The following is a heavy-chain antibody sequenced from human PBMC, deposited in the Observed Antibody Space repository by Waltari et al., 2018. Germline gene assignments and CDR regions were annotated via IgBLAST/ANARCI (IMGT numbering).Heavy chain of an antibody. Sequence: EVQLLESGGGLVQPGGSLRLSCAASGFTFRSYPMSWVRQAPGKGLEWVSVIYSGGSTYYAASVKGRFTISRDNSKNTLYLQMNSLRAEDTAVYYCAMAGIAVAGTLYYFDYWGQGTLVTVSS. CDR3: AMAGIAVAGTLYYFDY. CDR1: GFTFRSYP. D-gene: IGHD6-19*01. CDR2: IYSGGST. V-gene: IGHV3-23*03. J-gene: IGHJ4*02.